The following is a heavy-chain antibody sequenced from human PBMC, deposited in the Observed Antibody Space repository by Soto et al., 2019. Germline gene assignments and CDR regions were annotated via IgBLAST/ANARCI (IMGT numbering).Heavy chain of an antibody. CDR1: GGSFSGYY. J-gene: IGHJ4*02. Sequence: SETLSLTCAVYGGSFSGYYWTWIRQPPGTGLEWIGEINHSGSTNYNPSLKSQVTISVDTSKNQFSLKLTSVTAADTAVYYCARDKITGLFDYWGQGTLGTVS. V-gene: IGHV4-34*01. CDR2: INHSGST. D-gene: IGHD2-8*02. CDR3: ARDKITGLFDY.